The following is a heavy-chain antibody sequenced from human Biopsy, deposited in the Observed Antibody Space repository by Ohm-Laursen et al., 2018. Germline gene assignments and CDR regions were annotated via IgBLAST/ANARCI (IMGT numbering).Heavy chain of an antibody. Sequence: SETLSFTCAVSGYSISSGYYWGWIRQPPGKGLEWIGSIYHSGSTYYNPSLKSRVTISVDTSKNQFSLKLSSVTAADTAGYYCARGQALKSFDYWGQGTLVTVSS. CDR1: GYSISSGYY. J-gene: IGHJ4*02. V-gene: IGHV4-38-2*01. CDR3: ARGQALKSFDY. CDR2: IYHSGST.